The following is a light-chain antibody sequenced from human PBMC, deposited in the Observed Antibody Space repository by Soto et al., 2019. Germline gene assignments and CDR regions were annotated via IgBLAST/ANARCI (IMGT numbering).Light chain of an antibody. Sequence: EIVLTQSPGTLSLSPGERATLSCRASQSVSSSYLAWYQQKPGQAPRLLIYGASSRATGIPDRFSGSGSGKDFTRTIIRLEPEDFAVYYCQQYGSSPGTFGQGTKVEIK. V-gene: IGKV3-20*01. CDR2: GAS. CDR1: QSVSSSY. J-gene: IGKJ1*01. CDR3: QQYGSSPGT.